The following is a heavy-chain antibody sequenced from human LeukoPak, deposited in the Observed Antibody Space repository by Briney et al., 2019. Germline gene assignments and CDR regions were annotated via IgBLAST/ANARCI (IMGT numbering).Heavy chain of an antibody. CDR2: ISAYNGNT. D-gene: IGHD3-22*01. V-gene: IGHV1-18*01. Sequence: ASVKVSCKSSGYTFTSYGISWVRQAPGQGLEWMGWISAYNGNTNYAQKLQGRVTITTDTSTSTAFMELRSMRSDDTAVYYCARPYYDSSAPPYDYWGQGTLVTVA. CDR1: GYTFTSYG. CDR3: ARPYYDSSAPPYDY. J-gene: IGHJ4*02.